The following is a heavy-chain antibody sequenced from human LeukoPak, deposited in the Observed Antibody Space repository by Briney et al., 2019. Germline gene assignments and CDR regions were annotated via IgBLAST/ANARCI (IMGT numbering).Heavy chain of an antibody. J-gene: IGHJ4*02. V-gene: IGHV4-39*07. Sequence: SETLSLTCTVSGGSISSSSYYWGWIRQPPGKGLEWIGSIYYSGSTNYNPSLKSRVTISVDTSKNQFSLKLSSVTAADTAVYYCARVDTIFGVVHPTPSAFDYWGQGTLVTVSS. CDR2: IYYSGST. CDR1: GGSISSSSYY. CDR3: ARVDTIFGVVHPTPSAFDY. D-gene: IGHD3-3*01.